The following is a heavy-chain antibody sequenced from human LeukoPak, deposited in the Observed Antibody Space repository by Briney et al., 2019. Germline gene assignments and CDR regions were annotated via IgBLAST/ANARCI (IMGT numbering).Heavy chain of an antibody. V-gene: IGHV3-30*18. CDR3: AKDSRSCPFDY. J-gene: IGHJ4*02. CDR1: GFTFSSYG. D-gene: IGHD1-26*01. CDR2: ISYDGSNK. Sequence: GGSLRLSCAASGFTFSSYGMHWVRQAPGKGLEWVAVISYDGSNKYYADSVKGRFTISGDNSKNTLYLQMNSLRAEDTAVYYRAKDSRSCPFDYWGQGTLVTVSS.